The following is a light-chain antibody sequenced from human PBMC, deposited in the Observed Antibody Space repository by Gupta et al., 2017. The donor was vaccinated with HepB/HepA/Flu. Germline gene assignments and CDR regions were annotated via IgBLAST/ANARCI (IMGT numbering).Light chain of an antibody. Sequence: QSVVTQPPSVSGAPGQRVTISCTGSSSNIGAGYDVHWYQQLPGTAPKLLIYGKNNRPSGVPDRFSGSKSGTSDSLVITGLQAGEEADYYCQSYDTSMSGVVFGGGTKLTVL. J-gene: IGLJ3*02. CDR1: SSNIGAGYD. CDR2: GKN. CDR3: QSYDTSMSGVV. V-gene: IGLV1-40*01.